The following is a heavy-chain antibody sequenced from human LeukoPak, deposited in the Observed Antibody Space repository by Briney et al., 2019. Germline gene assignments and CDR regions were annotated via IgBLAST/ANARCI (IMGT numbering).Heavy chain of an antibody. CDR3: AKDAWRGSDWYGANWYYYYYMDV. Sequence: GGSLRLSCAASGFTFSIYAMSWVRQAPGKGLEWVSAISGSGCSTYYADSVKGRFTISRDNSKNTLYLQMNSLSAEDTAVYYCAKDAWRGSDWYGANWYYYYYMDVWGKGTTVTVSS. V-gene: IGHV3-23*01. D-gene: IGHD6-19*01. CDR1: GFTFSIYA. CDR2: ISGSGCST. J-gene: IGHJ6*03.